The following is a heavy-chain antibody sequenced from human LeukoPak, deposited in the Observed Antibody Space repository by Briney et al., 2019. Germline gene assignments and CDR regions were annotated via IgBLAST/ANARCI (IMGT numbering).Heavy chain of an antibody. CDR1: GFTFTSYD. D-gene: IGHD6-19*01. Sequence: ASVKVSCKASGFTFTSYDINWVRQAPGQGLEWMGWISAYNGDTNHAQKLQGRVTMTTDTSTSTAYMELRSLRSDDTAVYYCARVHSGWSPDFWGQGTLVTVSS. CDR2: ISAYNGDT. V-gene: IGHV1-18*01. CDR3: ARVHSGWSPDF. J-gene: IGHJ4*02.